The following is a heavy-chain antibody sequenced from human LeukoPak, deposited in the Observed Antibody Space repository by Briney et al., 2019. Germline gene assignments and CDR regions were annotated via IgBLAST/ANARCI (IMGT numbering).Heavy chain of an antibody. D-gene: IGHD6-25*01. Sequence: QPGGSLRLSCAASGFTFSAYSMNWVRQAPGKGLEWVSYISNSGSTIYYADSVKGRFTISRDNAKNSLYLQMNSRRADDTAVYYCARFAAGGSYYYYMDVWGKGTTVTVSS. CDR3: ARFAAGGSYYYYMDV. CDR1: GFTFSAYS. V-gene: IGHV3-48*01. CDR2: ISNSGSTI. J-gene: IGHJ6*03.